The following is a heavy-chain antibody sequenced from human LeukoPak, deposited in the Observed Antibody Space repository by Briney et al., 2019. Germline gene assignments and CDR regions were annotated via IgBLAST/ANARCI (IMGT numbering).Heavy chain of an antibody. CDR3: ARLAGPYYVSH. D-gene: IGHD1-26*01. CDR1: GFTFSGYW. V-gene: IGHV3-7*01. CDR2: IKHDGSEK. J-gene: IGHJ4*02. Sequence: GGSLRLSCAASGFTFSGYWMSRVRQAPGKGLEWVANIKHDGSEKYFVDPVKGLFTISSDNAKNSLFLQMHTLRAEDTAVYYCARLAGPYYVSHWGQGTLVTVSS.